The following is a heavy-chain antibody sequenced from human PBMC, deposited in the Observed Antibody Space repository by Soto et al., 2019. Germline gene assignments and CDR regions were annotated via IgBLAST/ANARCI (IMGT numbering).Heavy chain of an antibody. CDR1: GFTFSSYS. Sequence: EVQLVESGGGLVQPGGSLRLSCAASGFTFSSYSMNWVRQAPGKGLEWVSYISSSSTIYYADSVKGRFTISRDNAKNSLYLQMNSLRDEDTAVYYCARGPPDYGGHFDYWGQGTLVTVSS. CDR3: ARGPPDYGGHFDY. J-gene: IGHJ4*02. D-gene: IGHD4-17*01. CDR2: ISSSSTI. V-gene: IGHV3-48*02.